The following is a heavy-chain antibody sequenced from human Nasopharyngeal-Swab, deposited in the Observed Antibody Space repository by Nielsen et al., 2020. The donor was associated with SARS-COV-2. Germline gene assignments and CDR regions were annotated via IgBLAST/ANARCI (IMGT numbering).Heavy chain of an antibody. CDR1: GFTFRSYA. CDR2: ITSSGEKT. J-gene: IGHJ6*02. D-gene: IGHD2-21*01. V-gene: IGHV3-23*01. CDR3: AKAPYLRGLDV. Sequence: GESLKISCVVSGFTFRSYAMSWVRQAPGKGLEWASSITSSGEKTDYADSVKGRFTISRDNSKNTLYLQMNSLRVEDTAVYYCAKAPYLRGLDVWGQGTTVTVSS.